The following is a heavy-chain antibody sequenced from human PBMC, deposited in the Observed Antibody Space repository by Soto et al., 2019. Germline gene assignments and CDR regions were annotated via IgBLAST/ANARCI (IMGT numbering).Heavy chain of an antibody. CDR1: GYTFTSYG. CDR2: ISAYNGNT. J-gene: IGHJ6*02. CDR3: ARVGQLWPYYYYGMDV. D-gene: IGHD5-18*01. V-gene: IGHV1-18*01. Sequence: QVQLVQSGAEVKKPGASVKVSCKASGYTFTSYGISWVRQAPGQGLEWMGWISAYNGNTNYAQKLQGRVTMTTDTXTXKAYMELRSLRSDDTAVYYCARVGQLWPYYYYGMDVWGQGTTVTVSS.